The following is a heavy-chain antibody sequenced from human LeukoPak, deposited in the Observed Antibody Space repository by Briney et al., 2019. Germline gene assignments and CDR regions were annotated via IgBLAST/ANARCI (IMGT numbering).Heavy chain of an antibody. CDR1: GYTFTSYY. V-gene: IGHV1-2*02. CDR2: INPNSGGT. D-gene: IGHD1-26*01. CDR3: AREIVGATDFGY. Sequence: GSSVKVSCKASGYTFTSYYMHWVRQAPGQGLEWMGWINPNSGGTNYAQKFQGRVTMTRDTSISTAYMELSRLRSDDTAVYYCAREIVGATDFGYWGQGTLVTVSS. J-gene: IGHJ4*02.